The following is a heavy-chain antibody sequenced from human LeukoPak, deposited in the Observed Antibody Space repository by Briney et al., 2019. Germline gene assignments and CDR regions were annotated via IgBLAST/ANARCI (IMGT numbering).Heavy chain of an antibody. CDR2: IKQDGSEK. Sequence: GGSLRLSCAASGFTFSSYWMSWVRQAPGKGLEWVANIKQDGSEKYYVDSVKGRFTISRDNAKNSLYLQMNSLRAEDTAVYYCAKDQPYYDSSESENDHWGQGTLVTVSS. CDR1: GFTFSSYW. CDR3: AKDQPYYDSSESENDH. V-gene: IGHV3-7*01. D-gene: IGHD3-22*01. J-gene: IGHJ4*02.